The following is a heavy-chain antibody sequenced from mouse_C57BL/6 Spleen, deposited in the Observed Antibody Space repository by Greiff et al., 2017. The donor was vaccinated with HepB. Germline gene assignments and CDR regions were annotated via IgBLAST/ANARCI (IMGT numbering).Heavy chain of an antibody. CDR1: GYSITSGYY. CDR2: ISYDGSN. J-gene: IGHJ4*01. Sequence: VQLKESGPGLVKPSQSLSLTCSVTGYSITSGYYWNWIRQFPGNKLEWMGYISYDGSNNYNPSLKNRISITRDTSKNQFFLKLNSVTTEDTATYYCASCGNPPYHYAMDYWGQGTSVTVSS. D-gene: IGHD2-1*01. V-gene: IGHV3-6*01. CDR3: ASCGNPPYHYAMDY.